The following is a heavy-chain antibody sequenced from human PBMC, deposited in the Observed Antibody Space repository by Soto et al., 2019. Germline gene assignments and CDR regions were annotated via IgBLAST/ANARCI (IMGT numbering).Heavy chain of an antibody. Sequence: GGSLRLSSAASGITFSSSAMSWVRQAPEKGLEWVPDISTSGENAHYADSVKGRFTISRDNSKNTLFLQMSSLRAEDTAIYYCAKPTGGSYPESRVFDSWGQGT. CDR3: AKPTGGSYPESRVFDS. V-gene: IGHV3-23*05. J-gene: IGHJ4*02. CDR1: GITFSSSA. D-gene: IGHD1-26*01. CDR2: ISTSGENA.